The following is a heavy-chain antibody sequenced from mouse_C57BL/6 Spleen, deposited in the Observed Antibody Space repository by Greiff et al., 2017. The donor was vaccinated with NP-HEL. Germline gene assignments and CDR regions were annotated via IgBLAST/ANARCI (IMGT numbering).Heavy chain of an antibody. CDR1: GYTFTSYW. D-gene: IGHD1-1*01. J-gene: IGHJ2*01. Sequence: VQLQQPGAELVKPGASVKVSCKASGYTFTSYWMHWVKQRPGQGLEWIGRIHPSDSDTNYNQKFKGKATLTVDKSSITAYMRLSSLTSEDSAVDYCAIGVLRPYYFDYWGQGTTLTVSS. V-gene: IGHV1-74*01. CDR2: IHPSDSDT. CDR3: AIGVLRPYYFDY.